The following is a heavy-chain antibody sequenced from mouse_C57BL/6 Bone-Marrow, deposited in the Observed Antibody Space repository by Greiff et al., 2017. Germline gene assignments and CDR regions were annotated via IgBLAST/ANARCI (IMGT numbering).Heavy chain of an antibody. CDR2: IDPSDSYT. CDR1: GYTFTSYW. CDR3: ARHATVVSALAY. J-gene: IGHJ3*01. V-gene: IGHV1-50*01. D-gene: IGHD1-1*01. Sequence: VQLQQPGAELVKPGASVKLSCKASGYTFTSYWMQWVNQRPGQGLEWIGEIDPSDSYTNYNQKFKGKATLTVDTSSSTAYMQLSSLTSEDSAVYYCARHATVVSALAYWGQGTLVTVSA.